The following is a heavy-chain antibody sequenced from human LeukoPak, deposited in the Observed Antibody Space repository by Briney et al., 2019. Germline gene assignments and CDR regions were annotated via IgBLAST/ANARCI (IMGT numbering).Heavy chain of an antibody. V-gene: IGHV1-69*13. Sequence: SVKVSCKASGGTFSSYAISWVRQAPGQGLEWMGGIIPIFGTANYAQKFQGRVTITADESTSTAYMELSSLRSEDTAVYYCARDRDCSSTSCYMGSFDYWGQGTLVTVSS. CDR2: IIPIFGTA. CDR3: ARDRDCSSTSCYMGSFDY. CDR1: GGTFSSYA. D-gene: IGHD2-2*02. J-gene: IGHJ4*02.